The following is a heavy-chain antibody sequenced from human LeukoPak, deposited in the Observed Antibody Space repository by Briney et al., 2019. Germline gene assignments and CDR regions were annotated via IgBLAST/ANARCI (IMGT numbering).Heavy chain of an antibody. CDR1: GFTFSSYA. CDR3: AKDRANVGSGCDY. Sequence: GGSLGLSCAASGFTFSSYAMSWVRQAPGKGLEWVSAISGSGGSTYYADSVKGRFTISRDNSKNTLYLQMNSLRAEDTAVYYCAKDRANVGSGCDYWGQGTLVTVSS. D-gene: IGHD6-19*01. J-gene: IGHJ4*02. V-gene: IGHV3-23*01. CDR2: ISGSGGST.